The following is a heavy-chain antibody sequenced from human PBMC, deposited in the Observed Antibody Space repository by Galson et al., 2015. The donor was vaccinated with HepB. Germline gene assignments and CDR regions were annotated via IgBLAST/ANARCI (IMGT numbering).Heavy chain of an antibody. CDR2: INVGNGNT. Sequence: SVKVSCKASGYTFTMYAMHWVRQAPGQRPEWMGWINVGNGNTKYSQKFQGRVTITRDTSGSTAYMELGSLKSEDTAVYYCARSGRFGIAAADHGLYWGQGTLVTVSS. V-gene: IGHV1-3*01. CDR3: ARSGRFGIAAADHGLY. D-gene: IGHD6-13*01. J-gene: IGHJ4*02. CDR1: GYTFTMYA.